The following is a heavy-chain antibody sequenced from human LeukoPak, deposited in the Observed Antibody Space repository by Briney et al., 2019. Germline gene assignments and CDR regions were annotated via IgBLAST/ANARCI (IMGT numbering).Heavy chain of an antibody. CDR3: ARDRTASPYYGMDV. J-gene: IGHJ6*02. CDR2: IYSGGST. D-gene: IGHD6-6*01. Sequence: GGSLRLSCAASGFTFSNYGIHWVRQAPGKGLEWVSVIYSGGSTYYADSVKGRFTISRDNSKNTLYLQMNSLRAENTAVYYCARDRTASPYYGMDVWGQGTTVTVSS. CDR1: GFTFSNYG. V-gene: IGHV3-66*01.